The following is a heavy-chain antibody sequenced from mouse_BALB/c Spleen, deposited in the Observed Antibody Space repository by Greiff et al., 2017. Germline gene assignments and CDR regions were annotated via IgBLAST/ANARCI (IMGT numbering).Heavy chain of an antibody. V-gene: IGHV1-5*01. CDR2: IYPGNSDT. CDR3: TRRSSYWYFDV. CDR1: GYTFTSYW. Sequence: EVKLQQSGTVLARPGASVKMSCKASGYTFTSYWMHWVKQRPGQGLEWIGAIYPGNSDTSYNQKFKGKAKLTAVTSTSTAYMELSSLTNEDSAVYYCTRRSSYWYFDVWGAGTTVTVSS. J-gene: IGHJ1*01.